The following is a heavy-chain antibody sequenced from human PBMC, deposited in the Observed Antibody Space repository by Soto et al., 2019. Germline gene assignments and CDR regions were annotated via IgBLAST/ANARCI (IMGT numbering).Heavy chain of an antibody. V-gene: IGHV5-51*01. Sequence: GESLKISCKGSGYIFTSYWICCVLQMPVKGLEWMGIIYPGDSDTRYSPSFQGQVAISADKSISTAYLQWSSLKASDTAMYYCARSVAGAVDYWGQGTLVTVSS. CDR1: GYIFTSYW. CDR2: IYPGDSDT. CDR3: ARSVAGAVDY. J-gene: IGHJ4*02. D-gene: IGHD6-19*01.